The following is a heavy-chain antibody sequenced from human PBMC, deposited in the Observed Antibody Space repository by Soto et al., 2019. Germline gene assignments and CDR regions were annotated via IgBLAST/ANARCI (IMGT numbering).Heavy chain of an antibody. CDR1: GFTFNSHG. CDR3: AQDRTAILAEVSWLES. V-gene: IGHV3-30*18. J-gene: IGHJ5*02. CDR2: ISYDGSNK. D-gene: IGHD5-12*01. Sequence: QVLLVESGGGVVQPGGSLTLSCVGSGFTFNSHGMHWFRQAPGKGPEWVAVISYDGSNKYYEESVKGRFTISRDNSSNTVYLQLNSLRAEDTALYYCAQDRTAILAEVSWLESWGQGSLVTVSA.